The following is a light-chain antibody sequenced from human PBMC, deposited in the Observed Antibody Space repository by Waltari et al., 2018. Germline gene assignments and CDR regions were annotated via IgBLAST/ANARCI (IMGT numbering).Light chain of an antibody. V-gene: IGLV2-8*01. J-gene: IGLJ2*01. Sequence: QSALTQPPSASGSPGQSVTISCTGTSSDVGGYNYVSWYQQHPGKAPKLMIYEVSKRPSGVPHRFSGSKSCNTASLTVSGLQAEDEADYYCSSYAGSNNLIFGGGTKLTVL. CDR3: SSYAGSNNLI. CDR2: EVS. CDR1: SSDVGGYNY.